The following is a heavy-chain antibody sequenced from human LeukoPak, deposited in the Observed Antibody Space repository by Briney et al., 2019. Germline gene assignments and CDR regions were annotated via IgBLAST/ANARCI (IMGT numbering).Heavy chain of an antibody. V-gene: IGHV1-18*01. CDR1: GYTFSSYG. J-gene: IGHJ6*02. CDR2: ISAYNGNT. D-gene: IGHD4-17*01. CDR3: ARSVTQCGMDV. Sequence: ASVKVSCKASGYTFSSYGISWVRQAPGQGLEWMGWISAYNGNTNYAQKPQGRVTMTTDTSTSTAYMEVRSLRSDDTAVYYCARSVTQCGMDVWGQGTTVTVSS.